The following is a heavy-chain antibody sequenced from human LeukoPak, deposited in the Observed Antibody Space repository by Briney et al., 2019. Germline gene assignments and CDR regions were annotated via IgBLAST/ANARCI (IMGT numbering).Heavy chain of an antibody. D-gene: IGHD5-18*01. CDR2: IIPIFGTA. J-gene: IGHJ6*03. V-gene: IGHV1-69*13. CDR3: ARVDTVNYYYYMDV. Sequence: GASVKVSCKASGGTFSSYAISWVRQAPGQGLEWMGGIIPIFGTANYAQKFQGRVTITADESTSTAYMELSSLISDDTAVYYCARVDTVNYYYYMDVWGKGTPVTVSS. CDR1: GGTFSSYA.